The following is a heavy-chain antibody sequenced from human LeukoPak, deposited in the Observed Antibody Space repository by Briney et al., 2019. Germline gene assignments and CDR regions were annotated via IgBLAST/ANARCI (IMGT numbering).Heavy chain of an antibody. J-gene: IGHJ1*01. CDR1: GFTFSNYA. Sequence: GGSLRLSCATSGFTFSNYAIHWVRQAPGKGLEWVSDISFDGDNEYYADSVRGRFMIARDNSKNTVYLQMNSLTIEDTAVYYCAREPSGNFGQLVSSAEYFQHWGQGTRVTVSS. D-gene: IGHD5/OR15-5a*01. CDR3: AREPSGNFGQLVSSAEYFQH. CDR2: ISFDGDNE. V-gene: IGHV3-30-3*01.